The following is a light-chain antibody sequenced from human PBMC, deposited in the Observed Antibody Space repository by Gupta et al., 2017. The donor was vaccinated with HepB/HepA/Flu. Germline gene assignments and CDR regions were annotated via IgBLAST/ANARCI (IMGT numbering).Light chain of an antibody. J-gene: IGLJ1*01. CDR3: AAWDDSLSAQYV. Sequence: QSVLTPPPSASGTLGQRVTISCSGRSSNIGSNYVYWYQQLPGTAPKLLIYRNNQRPSGVPDRFSGSKSGTSASLAISGLRSEDEADYYCAAWDDSLSAQYVFGTGTKVTVL. CDR2: RNN. V-gene: IGLV1-47*01. CDR1: SSNIGSNY.